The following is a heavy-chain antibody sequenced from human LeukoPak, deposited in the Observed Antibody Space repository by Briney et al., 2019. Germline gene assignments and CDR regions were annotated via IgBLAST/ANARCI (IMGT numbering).Heavy chain of an antibody. CDR1: GYTFTAYY. CDR3: ARGRGAGTPTDMDV. Sequence: ASVKVSCKASGYTFTAYYMHWVRQAPGQGLEWMGWINPNSGGTNYAQKFQGRVTMTRDTSISTAYMELSRLRSDDTAVYYCARGRGAGTPTDMDVWGQGTTVTVSS. V-gene: IGHV1-2*02. D-gene: IGHD1-1*01. CDR2: INPNSGGT. J-gene: IGHJ6*02.